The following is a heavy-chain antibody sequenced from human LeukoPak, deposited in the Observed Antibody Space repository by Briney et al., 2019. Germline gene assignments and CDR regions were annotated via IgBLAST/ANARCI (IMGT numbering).Heavy chain of an antibody. CDR3: ACMEQK. D-gene: IGHD1-1*01. J-gene: IGHJ4*02. CDR1: EFTFRDHW. CDR2: INDDGRQE. Sequence: PGGSLRLSCATSEFTFRDHWMTWVRQAPGKGLECLASINDDGRQEYYVDSVKGRFTISRDNAKNTLYLQMNSLRAEDTAVYYCACMEQKWGQGTLVTVSS. V-gene: IGHV3-7*01.